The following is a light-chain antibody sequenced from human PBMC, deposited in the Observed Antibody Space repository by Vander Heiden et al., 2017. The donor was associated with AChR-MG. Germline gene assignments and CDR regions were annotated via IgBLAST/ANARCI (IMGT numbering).Light chain of an antibody. CDR3: QLWDSSSDHLGV. V-gene: IGLV3-21*04. J-gene: IGLJ3*02. CDR2: YDT. Sequence: SYELSQPPSVSAAPGTTATITCGGNNIGSKSVHWYQQKPGQAPVLVIYYDTVRPSGIPERLSGSNSGNTATLIISRVEAGDEADYYCQLWDSSSDHLGVFGGGTKLTVL. CDR1: NIGSKS.